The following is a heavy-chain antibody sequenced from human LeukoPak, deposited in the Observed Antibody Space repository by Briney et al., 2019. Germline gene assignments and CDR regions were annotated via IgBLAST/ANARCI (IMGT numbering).Heavy chain of an antibody. CDR1: GYTFTSYY. CDR2: ISYDGSNK. Sequence: SCKASGYTFTSYYMHWVRQAPGKGLEWVAVISYDGSNKYYADSVKGRFTISRDNSKNTLYLQMNSLRAEDTAVYYCAREGNYDSSGYYYVLFDYWGQGTLVTVSS. CDR3: AREGNYDSSGYYYVLFDY. V-gene: IGHV3-30-3*01. J-gene: IGHJ4*02. D-gene: IGHD3-22*01.